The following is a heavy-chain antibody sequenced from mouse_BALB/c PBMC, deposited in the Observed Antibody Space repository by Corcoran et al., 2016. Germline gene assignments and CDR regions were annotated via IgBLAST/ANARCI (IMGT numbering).Heavy chain of an antibody. CDR3: AREFRYGNARSYAMDY. Sequence: DVQLQESGPGLVKPSQSLSLTCSVTGYSITSGYYWNWIRQFPGNKLEWMGYISYDGSNNYNPSLKNRISITRDTSKNQFFLKLNSVTTEDTATYYCAREFRYGNARSYAMDYWGQGTSVTVSS. V-gene: IGHV3-6*02. J-gene: IGHJ4*01. CDR1: GYSITSGYY. D-gene: IGHD2-1*01. CDR2: ISYDGSN.